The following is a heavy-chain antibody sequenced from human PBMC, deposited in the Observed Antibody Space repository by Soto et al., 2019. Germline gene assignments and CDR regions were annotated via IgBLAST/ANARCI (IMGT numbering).Heavy chain of an antibody. J-gene: IGHJ4*02. CDR2: IYYSGST. CDR1: GGSISSSSYY. Sequence: SETLSLTCTVSGGSISSSSYYWGWIRQPPGKGLEWIGSIYYSGSTYYNPSLTSRVTISVDTSKNQFSLKLSSVTAADTAVYYCAIAGPYYDFWSGPRHYYFDDWGQGTLVTVSS. D-gene: IGHD3-3*01. CDR3: AIAGPYYDFWSGPRHYYFDD. V-gene: IGHV4-39*01.